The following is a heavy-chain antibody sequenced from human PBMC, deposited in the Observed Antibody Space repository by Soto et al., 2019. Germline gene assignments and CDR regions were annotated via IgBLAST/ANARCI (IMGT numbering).Heavy chain of an antibody. CDR3: ARVRYYYDSSGYYFNWFDP. V-gene: IGHV1-69*13. CDR2: IIPIFGTA. Sequence: SVKVSCKASGGTFSSYAISWVRQAPGQGLEWMGGIIPIFGTANYAQKFQGRVTITADESTSTAYMELSSLRSEDTAVYYCARVRYYYDSSGYYFNWFDPWGQGTLVTVSS. J-gene: IGHJ5*02. D-gene: IGHD3-22*01. CDR1: GGTFSSYA.